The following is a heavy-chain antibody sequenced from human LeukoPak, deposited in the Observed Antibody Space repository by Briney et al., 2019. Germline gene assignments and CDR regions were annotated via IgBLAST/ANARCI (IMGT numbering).Heavy chain of an antibody. J-gene: IGHJ5*02. V-gene: IGHV3-21*01. CDR1: GFTFSSYV. CDR3: ARGKTSQNIVTRKTYNWFDP. CDR2: ISSSSDYI. D-gene: IGHD2/OR15-2a*01. Sequence: GGSLRLSCAASGFTFSSYVMSWVRQAPGKGLEWVSSISSSSDYIYYADSVKGRFTISRDNAKNSLYLQMKSLRAEDTAVYYCARGKTSQNIVTRKTYNWFDPWGQGTLVTVSS.